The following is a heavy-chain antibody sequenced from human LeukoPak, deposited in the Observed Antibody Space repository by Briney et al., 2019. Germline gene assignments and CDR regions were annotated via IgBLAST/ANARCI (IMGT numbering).Heavy chain of an antibody. J-gene: IGHJ6*02. CDR1: GFTFSDYY. D-gene: IGHD3-3*01. CDR3: ARLIFGAVFYGMDV. V-gene: IGHV3-11*04. Sequence: GGSLRLSCAASGFTFSDYYMSWIRQAPGKGLEWVSYISSSGSTIYYADSVKGRFTISRDNAKNSLYLQMNSPRAEDTAVYYCARLIFGAVFYGMDVWGQGTTVTVSS. CDR2: ISSSGSTI.